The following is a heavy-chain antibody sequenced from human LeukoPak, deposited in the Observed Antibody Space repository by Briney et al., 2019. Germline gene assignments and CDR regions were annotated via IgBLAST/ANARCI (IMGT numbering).Heavy chain of an antibody. CDR2: IDPAGSET. D-gene: IGHD5-12*01. V-gene: IGHV3-7*01. CDR3: ATFGLVAALDL. Sequence: GGSLRLSCAASGFCFNAYWMAWVRQAPGTGLEWVANIDPAGSETFHVDPVKGRFSISRDHAKNLVYLQMNSLRAEDTAVYYCATFGLVAALDLWGQGTLVTVSS. CDR1: GFCFNAYW. J-gene: IGHJ4*02.